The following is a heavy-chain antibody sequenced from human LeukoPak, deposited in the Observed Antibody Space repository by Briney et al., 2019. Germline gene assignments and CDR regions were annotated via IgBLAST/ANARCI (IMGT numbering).Heavy chain of an antibody. Sequence: SETLSPTFSVSSDSISSYYWSWNRQPPGKGLEWSGYIYYSGSTNYNPSLKSRVTISVDTSKNQFSLKLSSVTAADTAVYYCAREKSSWSGLDAFDIWGQGTMVTVSS. V-gene: IGHV4-59*12. CDR3: AREKSSWSGLDAFDI. CDR1: SDSISSYY. D-gene: IGHD6-13*01. CDR2: IYYSGST. J-gene: IGHJ3*02.